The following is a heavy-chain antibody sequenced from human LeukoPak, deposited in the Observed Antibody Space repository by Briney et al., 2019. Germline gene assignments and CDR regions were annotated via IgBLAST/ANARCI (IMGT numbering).Heavy chain of an antibody. V-gene: IGHV4-59*01. CDR1: GGSIGSYY. J-gene: IGHJ4*02. CDR2: IYYSGST. CDR3: ARGTLSLDFDY. Sequence: SETLSLTCTVSGGSIGSYYWSWIRQPPGKGLEWIGYIYYSGSTNYNPSLKSRVTISVDTSKNQFSLKLSSVTAADTAVYYCARGTLSLDFDYWGQGTLVTVSS. D-gene: IGHD1-7*01.